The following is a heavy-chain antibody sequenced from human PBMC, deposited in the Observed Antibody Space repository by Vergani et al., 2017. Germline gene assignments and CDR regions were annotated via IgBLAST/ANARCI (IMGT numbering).Heavy chain of an antibody. Sequence: QVQLQESGPGLVKPSETLSLTCTVSGGSISSYYWSWIRQPPGKGLEWIGYIYYSGSTNYNPSLKSRVTISGDTSKNQFSLKLSSVTAADTAVYYCARDAPPYYYDSSGYLDAFDIWGQGTMVTGSS. D-gene: IGHD3-22*01. CDR3: ARDAPPYYYDSSGYLDAFDI. CDR2: IYYSGST. V-gene: IGHV4-59*01. CDR1: GGSISSYY. J-gene: IGHJ3*02.